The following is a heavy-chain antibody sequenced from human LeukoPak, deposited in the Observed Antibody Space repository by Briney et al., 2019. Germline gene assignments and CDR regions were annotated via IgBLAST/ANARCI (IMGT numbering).Heavy chain of an antibody. D-gene: IGHD3-10*01. CDR3: ATQVLWLGELFSY. Sequence: ASVKVSCKASGYTFTSYAMNWVRQAPGQGLEWMGWINTNTGNPTYAQSFTGRFVFSLDTSVSTAYLQISSLKAEDTAVYYCATQVLWLGELFSYWGQGTLVTVSS. CDR1: GYTFTSYA. CDR2: INTNTGNP. J-gene: IGHJ4*02. V-gene: IGHV7-4-1*02.